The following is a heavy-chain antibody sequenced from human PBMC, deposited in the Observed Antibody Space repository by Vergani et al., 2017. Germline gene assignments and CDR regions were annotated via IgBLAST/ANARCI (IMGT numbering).Heavy chain of an antibody. Sequence: QVQLQESGPGLVKPSQTLSLTCTVSGGSISSGGYYWSWIRQHPGKGLEWIGYIYYSGSTYYNPSLKSRVTISVDTSKNQFSLKLSSVTAADTAVYYCARDERKVYAKYYYYYYMDVWGKGTTVTVSS. J-gene: IGHJ6*03. V-gene: IGHV4-31*03. D-gene: IGHD2-8*01. CDR2: IYYSGST. CDR1: GGSISSGGYY. CDR3: ARDERKVYAKYYYYYYMDV.